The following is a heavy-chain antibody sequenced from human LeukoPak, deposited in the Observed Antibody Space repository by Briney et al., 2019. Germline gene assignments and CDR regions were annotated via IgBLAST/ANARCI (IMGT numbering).Heavy chain of an antibody. CDR1: GGSFSGYY. D-gene: IGHD6-19*01. Sequence: SETLSLTCAVYGGSFSGYYWTWIRQPPGKGLEWIGYIYYTGATSYNPSLKSRVTISVDTSRNQFSLRLTSVTAADTAVYYCARYGGSGWVIDNWGQGTLVTVSS. V-gene: IGHV4-59*08. CDR2: IYYTGAT. CDR3: ARYGGSGWVIDN. J-gene: IGHJ4*02.